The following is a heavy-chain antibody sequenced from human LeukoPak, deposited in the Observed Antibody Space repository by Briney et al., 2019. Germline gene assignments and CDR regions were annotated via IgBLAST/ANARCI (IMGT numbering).Heavy chain of an antibody. CDR2: IIGSGGST. Sequence: GGSLRLSCAASGFTFSSYAVTWVRQAPGKGLEWVSGIIGSGGSTYYADSVKGRFTISRDNSKNTLYLQMNSLRAEDTAVCYCAKQLGYSAYDPIDYWGQGTLVTVSS. CDR1: GFTFSSYA. J-gene: IGHJ4*02. CDR3: AKQLGYSAYDPIDY. D-gene: IGHD5-12*01. V-gene: IGHV3-23*01.